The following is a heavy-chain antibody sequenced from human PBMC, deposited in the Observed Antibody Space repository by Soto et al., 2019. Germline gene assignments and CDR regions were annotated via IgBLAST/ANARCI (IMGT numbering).Heavy chain of an antibody. CDR2: ISGSVGST. Sequence: EVQLLESGGGLVQPGGSLRLSCAASGFIFSDHGMSWVRQAPGKGLEWVSAISGSVGSTYYADSVRGRFTISRDNSNDTLYLKMNSLRDEDTAVYYCAKDRTISSRNFDAWGQGALVTVSS. CDR1: GFIFSDHG. CDR3: AKDRTISSRNFDA. D-gene: IGHD2-2*02. J-gene: IGHJ4*02. V-gene: IGHV3-23*01.